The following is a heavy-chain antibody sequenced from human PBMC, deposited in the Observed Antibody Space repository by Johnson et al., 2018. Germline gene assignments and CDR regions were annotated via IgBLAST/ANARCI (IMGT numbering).Heavy chain of an antibody. V-gene: IGHV3-7*01. D-gene: IGHD6-6*01. CDR2: IKQDGSEK. CDR1: GFTFSSYW. Sequence: VQLVESGGGLVQPGGSLRLSCAASGFTFSSYWMSWVRQAPGKGLEWVANIKQDGSEKYYVDSVKGRFTISRDNSKKPLSLQMNSLRAEDTAVYYCAGGSSGRSLYDYYGMDVWGQGTAVTVSS. CDR3: AGGSSGRSLYDYYGMDV. J-gene: IGHJ6*02.